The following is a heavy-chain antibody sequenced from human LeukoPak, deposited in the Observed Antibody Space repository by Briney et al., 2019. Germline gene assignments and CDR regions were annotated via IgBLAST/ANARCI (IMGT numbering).Heavy chain of an antibody. D-gene: IGHD2-15*01. V-gene: IGHV4-59*01. CDR2: IYYTGNT. CDR3: ARGRVAYSAYYFDY. CDR1: GDSITNYF. J-gene: IGHJ4*02. Sequence: SETLSLTCTVSGDSITNYFWSWIRQPPGKGLEWIGYIYYTGNTNYKPSLKSRVTISVDTSTNQFSLRLRSVTAADTAVYYCARGRVAYSAYYFDYWGRGTLVTVSS.